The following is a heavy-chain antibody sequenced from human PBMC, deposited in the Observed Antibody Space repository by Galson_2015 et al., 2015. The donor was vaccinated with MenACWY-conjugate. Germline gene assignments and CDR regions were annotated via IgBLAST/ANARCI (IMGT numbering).Heavy chain of an antibody. CDR1: GFTFSSYA. J-gene: IGHJ4*02. CDR2: ISGSGGST. V-gene: IGHV3-23*01. Sequence: SLRLSCAASGFTFSSYAMSWVRQAPGKGLEWVSAISGSGGSTYYADSVKGRFTISRDNSKNTLYLQMNSLRAEDTAVYYCANLPGSTYYDFWSGYQLTDLDDYWGQGTLVTVSS. D-gene: IGHD3-3*01. CDR3: ANLPGSTYYDFWSGYQLTDLDDY.